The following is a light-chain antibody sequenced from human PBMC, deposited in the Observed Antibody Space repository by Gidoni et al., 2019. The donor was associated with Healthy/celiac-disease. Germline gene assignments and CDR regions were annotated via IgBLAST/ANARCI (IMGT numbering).Light chain of an antibody. CDR1: SSDVGSYNL. Sequence: QSDLTQPASVSGSPGQSFTISCTGTSSDVGSYNLVSWYQQHPGKAPKLMIYEVSKRPSGVSKRFSGSKSGNTASLTISGLQAEDEADYYCCSYAGSSTLVFGGGTKLTVL. V-gene: IGLV2-23*02. J-gene: IGLJ2*01. CDR3: CSYAGSSTLV. CDR2: EVS.